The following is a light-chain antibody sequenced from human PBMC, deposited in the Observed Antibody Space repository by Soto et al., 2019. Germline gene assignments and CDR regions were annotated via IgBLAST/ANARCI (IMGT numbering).Light chain of an antibody. CDR2: WAS. J-gene: IGKJ1*01. V-gene: IGKV4-1*01. CDR3: QQYYSSPWT. Sequence: DIVMTQSPDSLAESLGERATINCKSSQSVLSGSNHKNYLLWYQQKPGLPPKVLIYWASTRESGVPDRFSGSGSGTDFTLTISSLQAEDVAVYYCQQYYSSPWTFGQGTRVEIK. CDR1: QSVLSGSNHKNY.